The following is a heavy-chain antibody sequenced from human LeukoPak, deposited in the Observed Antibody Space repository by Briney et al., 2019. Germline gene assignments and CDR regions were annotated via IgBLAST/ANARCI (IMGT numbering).Heavy chain of an antibody. Sequence: PGGSLRLSCAASGFTFSSYGMHWVRQAPGKGLEWVALIWYDGSNKYYTDSVKGRLTISRDNSKNTLYLQMNSLRAEDTAVYYCASPGYDSSGYFPIDYWGQGTLVTVSS. CDR2: IWYDGSNK. D-gene: IGHD3-22*01. CDR1: GFTFSSYG. V-gene: IGHV3-30*02. J-gene: IGHJ4*02. CDR3: ASPGYDSSGYFPIDY.